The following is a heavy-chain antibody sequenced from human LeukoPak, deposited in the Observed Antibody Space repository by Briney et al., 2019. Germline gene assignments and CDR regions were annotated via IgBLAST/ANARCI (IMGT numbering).Heavy chain of an antibody. V-gene: IGHV1-8*01. Sequence: GASVKVSCKASGYTFTSYDINWVRQATGQGLGWMGWMNPNSGNTGYAQKFQGRVTMTRNTSISTAYMELSSLRSEDTAVYYCARGQSGSGSYVWFDPWGQGTLVTVSS. CDR3: ARGQSGSGSYVWFDP. J-gene: IGHJ5*02. CDR1: GYTFTSYD. D-gene: IGHD3-10*01. CDR2: MNPNSGNT.